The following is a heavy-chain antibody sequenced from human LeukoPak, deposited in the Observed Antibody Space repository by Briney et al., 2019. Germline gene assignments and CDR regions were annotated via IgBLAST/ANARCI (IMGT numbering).Heavy chain of an antibody. V-gene: IGHV4-59*12. CDR1: GGSISSYY. CDR3: ARGGRGVVHGNWFDP. Sequence: PSETLSLTCTVSGGSISSYYWSWIRQPPGKGLEWIGYFYYSGSTNYNPSLKSRVTISVDTSKNQFSLKLSSVTAADTAVYYCARGGRGVVHGNWFDPWGQGTLVTVSS. CDR2: FYYSGST. D-gene: IGHD2-2*01. J-gene: IGHJ5*02.